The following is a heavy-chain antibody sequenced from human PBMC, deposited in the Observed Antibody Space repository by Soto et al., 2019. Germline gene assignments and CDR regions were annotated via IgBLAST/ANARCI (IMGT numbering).Heavy chain of an antibody. CDR3: AGSPIYCSSTSCYNNWFDP. J-gene: IGHJ5*02. Sequence: QVQLVQSGAEVKKPGSSVKVSCKASGGTFSSYAISWVRQAPGQGLEWMGGIIPIFGTANYAQKFQGRVTITADESTSTAYMELSSLRSEDTAVYYCAGSPIYCSSTSCYNNWFDPWGQGTLVTVSS. V-gene: IGHV1-69*01. D-gene: IGHD2-2*02. CDR1: GGTFSSYA. CDR2: IIPIFGTA.